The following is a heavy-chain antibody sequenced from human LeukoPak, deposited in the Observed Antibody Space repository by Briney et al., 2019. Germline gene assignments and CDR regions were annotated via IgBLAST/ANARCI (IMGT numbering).Heavy chain of an antibody. CDR1: GFTFSSYW. CDR3: ARDRWGYSYGGD. D-gene: IGHD5-18*01. J-gene: IGHJ4*02. Sequence: GGSLRLSCAASGFTFSSYWMSWVRQAPGKGLEWVANIKEDGTEKYYVDSVKGRFTISRDNAKNSLYLQMNSLRAEDTAVYYCARDRWGYSYGGDWGQGTLVTVSS. V-gene: IGHV3-7*01. CDR2: IKEDGTEK.